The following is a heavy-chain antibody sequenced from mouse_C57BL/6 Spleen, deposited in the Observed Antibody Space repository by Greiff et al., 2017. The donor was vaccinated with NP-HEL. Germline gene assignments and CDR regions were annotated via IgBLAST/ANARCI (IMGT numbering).Heavy chain of an antibody. J-gene: IGHJ2*01. CDR2: ISGGGGNT. Sequence: EVKVVESGGGLVKPGGSLKLSCAASGFTFSSYTMSWVRQTPEKSLEWVATISGGGGNTYYPDSVKGRFTISRDNAKNTLYLQMSSLRAEDTALYYCARGGSSYFDYWGQGTTLTVSS. V-gene: IGHV5-9*01. CDR1: GFTFSSYT. CDR3: ARGGSSYFDY. D-gene: IGHD1-1*01.